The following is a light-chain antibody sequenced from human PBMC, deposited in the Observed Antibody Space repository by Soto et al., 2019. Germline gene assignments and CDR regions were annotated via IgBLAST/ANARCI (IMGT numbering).Light chain of an antibody. CDR3: QQRSNWPPIT. CDR2: DAS. V-gene: IGKV3-11*01. J-gene: IGKJ5*01. CDR1: QSVSSY. Sequence: EILMTQSPATLSVSPGEGATVSCRASQSVSSYLACYQHKPGQAPRLLIYDASNRATGIPARFSGSGSGTDFTLTISSLEPEDFAVYYCQQRSNWPPITFGQGTRLEIK.